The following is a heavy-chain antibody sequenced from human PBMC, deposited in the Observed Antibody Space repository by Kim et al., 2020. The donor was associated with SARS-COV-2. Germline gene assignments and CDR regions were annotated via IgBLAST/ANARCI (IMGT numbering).Heavy chain of an antibody. J-gene: IGHJ4*02. V-gene: IGHV5-10-1*01. CDR2: IDPSDSYT. CDR1: GYSFTSYW. Sequence: GESLKISCKGSGYSFTSYWISWVRQMPGKGLEWMGRIDPSDSYTNYSPSFQGHVTISADKSISTAYLQWSSLKASDTAMYYCASSPQNYYDSSGYYVYWGQGTLVTVSS. D-gene: IGHD3-22*01. CDR3: ASSPQNYYDSSGYYVY.